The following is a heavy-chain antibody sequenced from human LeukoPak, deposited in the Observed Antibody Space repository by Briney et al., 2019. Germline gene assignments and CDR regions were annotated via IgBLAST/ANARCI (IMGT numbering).Heavy chain of an antibody. CDR1: GYTFTSYY. J-gene: IGHJ4*02. D-gene: IGHD6-6*01. V-gene: IGHV1-46*01. CDR3: ARVGSIAALFDY. Sequence: ASVKVSCKSSGYTFTSYYMHWVRQAPGQGLEWMGIINPSGGSTSYAQKFQGRVTMTRDTSTSTVYMELSSLRSEDTAVYYCARVGSIAALFDYWGQGTLVTVSS. CDR2: INPSGGST.